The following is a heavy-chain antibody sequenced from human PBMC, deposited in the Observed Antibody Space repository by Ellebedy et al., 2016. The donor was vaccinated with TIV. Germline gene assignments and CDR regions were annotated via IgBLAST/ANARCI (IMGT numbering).Heavy chain of an antibody. CDR1: GGSVVNSAHY. V-gene: IGHV4-39*07. CDR2: IYYSGST. CDR3: ARDDWGPAGP. Sequence: MPSETLSLTCTVSGGSVVNSAHYWTWVRQPPGKGLQWIANIYYSGSTYYNPSLKSRVTISLNTSKNQFSLRLTSVTAADTAVYYCARDDWGPAGPWGQGTLVTVSS. J-gene: IGHJ5*02. D-gene: IGHD3-9*01.